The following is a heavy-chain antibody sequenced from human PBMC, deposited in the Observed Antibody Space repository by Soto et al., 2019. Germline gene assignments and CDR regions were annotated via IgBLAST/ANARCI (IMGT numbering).Heavy chain of an antibody. CDR2: ISAYNGNT. D-gene: IGHD3-16*01. CDR3: AGEAPYTGYGMDV. J-gene: IGHJ6*02. CDR1: GYTFTSDG. V-gene: IGHV1-18*04. Sequence: ASVKVSCKASGYTFTSDGISWVRQAPGQGLEWMGLISAYNGNTNYAQKIQGRVTITTDTSTSTAYMELRSLRSDDTAVDYCAGEAPYTGYGMDVLGQGTTVPVSS.